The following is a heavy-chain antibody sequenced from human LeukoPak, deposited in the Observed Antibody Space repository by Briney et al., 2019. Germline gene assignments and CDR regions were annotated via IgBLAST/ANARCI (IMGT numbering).Heavy chain of an antibody. CDR2: ISYDGTL. J-gene: IGHJ5*01. Sequence: SETLSLTCTVSGGAISAKYWSWIRQPPGKGLEWIGDISYDGTLKYNPSLKSRVTLSIYTSMNQFSLNLSSVTAADTAVYYCARDKTPSGWYPGTFESWGQGAVVTVSS. D-gene: IGHD6-19*01. V-gene: IGHV4-59*01. CDR3: ARDKTPSGWYPGTFES. CDR1: GGAISAKY.